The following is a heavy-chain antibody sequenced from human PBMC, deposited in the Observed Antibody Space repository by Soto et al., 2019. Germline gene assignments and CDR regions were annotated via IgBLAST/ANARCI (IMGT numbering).Heavy chain of an antibody. J-gene: IGHJ4*02. CDR3: AKDPREYVAVAGYFDY. CDR1: GFTFSGSA. V-gene: IGHV3-73*01. Sequence: LRLSCAASGFTFSGSAMHWVRQASGKGLEWVGRIRSKANDYATAYTGSVKGRFIISRDDSKNTAYLQMNSLRTEDTAVYYCAKDPREYVAVAGYFDYWGQGTLVTVSS. CDR2: IRSKANDYAT. D-gene: IGHD6-19*01.